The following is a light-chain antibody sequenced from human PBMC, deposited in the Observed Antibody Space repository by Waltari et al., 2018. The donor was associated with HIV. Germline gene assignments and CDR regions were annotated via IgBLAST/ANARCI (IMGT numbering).Light chain of an antibody. CDR1: KSISTY. Sequence: DIQITQSPPSLSPYVGETVIISSRASKSISTYLNWYQKKGDQAPNLLIFGSSNLPSGIPARFSGSGSGTEFTLIISSLHPEDFAAYFCQQNYSVLWTFGEGTKVEV. V-gene: IGKV1-39*01. CDR2: GSS. J-gene: IGKJ1*01. CDR3: QQNYSVLWT.